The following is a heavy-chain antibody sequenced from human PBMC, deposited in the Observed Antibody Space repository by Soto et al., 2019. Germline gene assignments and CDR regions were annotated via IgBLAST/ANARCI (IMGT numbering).Heavy chain of an antibody. J-gene: IGHJ4*02. V-gene: IGHV1-69*02. CDR3: ARFPQTAIVGAAYFDY. D-gene: IGHD1-26*01. CDR2: IIPILGIA. CDR1: GGTFSSYI. Sequence: QVQLVQSGAEVKKPGSSVKVSCKASGGTFSSYIISWVRQAPGQGLEWMGRIIPILGIANYAQKFQGRVTITADKSTSTAYTELSSLRSEDTAVYYCARFPQTAIVGAAYFDYWGQGTLVTVSS.